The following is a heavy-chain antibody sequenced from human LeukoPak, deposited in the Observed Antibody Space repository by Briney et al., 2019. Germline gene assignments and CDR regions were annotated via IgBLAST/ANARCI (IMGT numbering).Heavy chain of an antibody. J-gene: IGHJ4*02. CDR2: IYYSGST. D-gene: IGHD6-19*01. CDR1: GGSISSYY. V-gene: IGHV4-59*01. Sequence: PSEALSLTCTVSGGSISSYYWSWIRQPPGKGLEWIEYIYYSGSTNYNPSLKSRVTKSVDTSKNQFSLKLSSVTAADTAVYYCARGLREGIAVAGTMDYWGQGTLVTVSS. CDR3: ARGLREGIAVAGTMDY.